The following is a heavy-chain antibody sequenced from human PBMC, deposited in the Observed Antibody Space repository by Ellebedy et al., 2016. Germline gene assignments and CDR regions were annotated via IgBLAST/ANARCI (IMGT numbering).Heavy chain of an antibody. J-gene: IGHJ4*02. CDR2: ISTTSNVI. V-gene: IGHV3-11*01. D-gene: IGHD2-2*01. CDR3: TRGVIPAAICPPSGY. Sequence: GGSPRLSXAASGFTFDDFYMSWIRQAPGKGLEWVSYISTTSNVIYYADSVKGRFTISRDNTRNLLFLQMNSLSAEDSATYYCTRGVIPAAICPPSGYWGQGTLVTVST. CDR1: GFTFDDFY.